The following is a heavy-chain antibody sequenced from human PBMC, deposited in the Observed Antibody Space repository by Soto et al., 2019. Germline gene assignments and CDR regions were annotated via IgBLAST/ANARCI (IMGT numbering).Heavy chain of an antibody. CDR2: IYYSGST. D-gene: IGHD2-21*02. CDR1: GGSVSSGSYY. V-gene: IGHV4-61*01. J-gene: IGHJ4*02. Sequence: QVQLQESGPGLVKPSETLSLTCTVSGGSVSSGSYYWSWIRQPPGKGLEWIGYIYYSGSTNYNPSHKSRVTISVDTSKNQFSLKLSSVTAADTAVYYCARIVAVTTSYYDYWGQGTLVTVSS. CDR3: ARIVAVTTSYYDY.